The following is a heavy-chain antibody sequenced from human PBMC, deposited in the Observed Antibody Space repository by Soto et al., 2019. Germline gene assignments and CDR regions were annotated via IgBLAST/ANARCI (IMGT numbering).Heavy chain of an antibody. CDR3: ATTDYDFWSGRRFGWFDP. Sequence: PSETLSLTCTVSGGSISSYYWSWIRQPPGKGLEWIGYIYYSGSTNYNPSLKSRVTISVDTSKNQFSLRAEDTAVYYCATTDYDFWSGRRFGWFDPWGQGTLVTVSS. CDR2: IYYSGST. V-gene: IGHV4-59*12. J-gene: IGHJ5*02. D-gene: IGHD3-3*01. CDR1: GGSISSYY.